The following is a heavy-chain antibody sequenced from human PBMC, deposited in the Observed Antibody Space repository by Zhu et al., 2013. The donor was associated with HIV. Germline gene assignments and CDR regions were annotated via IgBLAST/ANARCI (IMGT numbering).Heavy chain of an antibody. CDR2: FDPEDVET. CDR3: STSFSSGNDYEDGFDV. J-gene: IGHJ3*01. CDR1: GYTLTQMS. D-gene: IGHD1-26*01. Sequence: QVQLVQSGAAVKKPGASMKVSCKVSGYTLTQMSMHWVRQAPGKGLEWMGRFDPEDVETIYAPKFEGRVTMTEDKSTDTAYLELRRLTFDDTAVYYCSTSFSSGNDYEDGFDVWGQGTTVTVSS. V-gene: IGHV1-24*01.